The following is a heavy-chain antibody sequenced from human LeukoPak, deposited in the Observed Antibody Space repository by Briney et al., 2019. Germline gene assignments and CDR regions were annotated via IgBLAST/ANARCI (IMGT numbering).Heavy chain of an antibody. D-gene: IGHD3-10*01. CDR3: ARVGATGYGSGRNRPFDY. V-gene: IGHV4-34*01. CDR2: INHSGST. CDR1: GGSFSGYY. J-gene: IGHJ4*02. Sequence: SETLSLTCAVYGGSFSGYYWSWIRQPPGKGLEWIGEINHSGSTNYNPSLKSRVTISVDTSKNQFSLKLSSVTAADTAVYYCARVGATGYGSGRNRPFDYWGQGTLVTVSS.